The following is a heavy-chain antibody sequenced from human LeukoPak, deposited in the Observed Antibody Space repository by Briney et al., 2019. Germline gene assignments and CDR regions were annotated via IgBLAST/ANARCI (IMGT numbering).Heavy chain of an antibody. J-gene: IGHJ4*02. V-gene: IGHV1-69*13. D-gene: IGHD2-15*01. CDR1: GYTFTGYY. Sequence: SVKVSCKASGYTFTGYYMHWVRQAPGQGLEWMGGIIPIFGTANYAQKFQGRVTITADESTSTAYMELSSLRSEDTAVYYCARDDAGLLDYWGQGTLVTVSS. CDR2: IIPIFGTA. CDR3: ARDDAGLLDY.